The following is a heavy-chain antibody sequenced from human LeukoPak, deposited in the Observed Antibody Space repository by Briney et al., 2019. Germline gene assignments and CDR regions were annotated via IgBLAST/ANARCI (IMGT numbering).Heavy chain of an antibody. CDR3: AGEGSSSWYEFDY. Sequence: ASVKVSCKASGYTFTSYAMNWVRQAPGQGLEWMGWINPNSGGTNYAQKFQGRVTMTRDTSISTAYMELSRLRSDDTAVYYCAGEGSSSWYEFDYWGQGTLVTVSS. D-gene: IGHD6-13*01. V-gene: IGHV1-2*02. CDR2: INPNSGGT. J-gene: IGHJ4*02. CDR1: GYTFTSYA.